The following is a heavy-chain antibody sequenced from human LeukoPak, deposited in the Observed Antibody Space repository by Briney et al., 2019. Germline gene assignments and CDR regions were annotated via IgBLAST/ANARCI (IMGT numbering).Heavy chain of an antibody. CDR2: INHSGST. J-gene: IGHJ4*02. D-gene: IGHD3-22*01. CDR1: GGSVSSGSYY. Sequence: PSETLSLTCTVSGGSVSSGSYYWSWIRQPPGKGLEWIGEINHSGSTNYNPSLKSRVTISVDTSKNQFSLKLSFVTAADTAVYYCARGNQYYYDSSGYLFDYWGQGTLVTVSS. CDR3: ARGNQYYYDSSGYLFDY. V-gene: IGHV4-61*01.